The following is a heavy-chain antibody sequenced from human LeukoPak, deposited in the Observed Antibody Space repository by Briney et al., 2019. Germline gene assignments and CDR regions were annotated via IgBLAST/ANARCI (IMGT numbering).Heavy chain of an antibody. CDR3: ARRGRRASRSGFDY. CDR2: IYTSGST. D-gene: IGHD2-15*01. CDR1: GGSISSGSYY. V-gene: IGHV4-61*02. Sequence: PSETLSLTCTVSGGSISSGSYYWSWIRQPAGKGLEWIGRIYTSGSTNYNPSLKSRVTISVDTSKNQFSLKLSSVTAADTAVYYCARRGRRASRSGFDYWGQGTLVTVSS. J-gene: IGHJ4*02.